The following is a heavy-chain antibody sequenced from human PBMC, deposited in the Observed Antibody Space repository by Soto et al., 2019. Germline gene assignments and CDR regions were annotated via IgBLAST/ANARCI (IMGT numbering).Heavy chain of an antibody. D-gene: IGHD3-3*01. V-gene: IGHV3-73*01. CDR3: TRYYDFWSGELHYYYGMDV. CDR1: GFTFSGSA. CDR2: IRSKANSYAT. J-gene: IGHJ6*02. Sequence: PGGSLRLSCAASGFTFSGSAMHWVRQASGKGLEWVGRIRSKANSYATAYAASVKGRFTISRDDSKNTAYLQMNSLKTEDTAVYYCTRYYDFWSGELHYYYGMDVWGQGTTVTVSS.